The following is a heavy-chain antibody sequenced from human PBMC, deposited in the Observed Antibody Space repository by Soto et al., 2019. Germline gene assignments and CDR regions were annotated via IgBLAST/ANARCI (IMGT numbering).Heavy chain of an antibody. CDR1: GGTFSSYT. V-gene: IGHV1-69*02. D-gene: IGHD3-9*01. CDR3: ASDNYDILTGYYFDY. J-gene: IGHJ4*02. Sequence: QVQLVQSGAEVKKPGSSVKVSCKASGGTFSSYTISWVRQAPGQGLEWMGRIIPILGIANYAQKFQGRVTITADKSTTTAYLELRSLRSEDTAVYYCASDNYDILTGYYFDYWGQGTLVTVSS. CDR2: IIPILGIA.